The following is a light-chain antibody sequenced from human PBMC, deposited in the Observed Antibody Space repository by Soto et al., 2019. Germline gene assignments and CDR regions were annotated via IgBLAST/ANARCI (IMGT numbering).Light chain of an antibody. Sequence: EIVLTQPPGPLSVSPGDRVTLSCRASQTVNNNYLAWYQQKPGQAPRLLIYGASTPATGTPARFSGSGSGTDFTLTVSRLEPEDFAVYYCQPYGGSAPWTFGPGTKVDMK. J-gene: IGKJ1*01. CDR1: QTVNNNY. CDR3: QPYGGSAPWT. V-gene: IGKV3-20*01. CDR2: GAS.